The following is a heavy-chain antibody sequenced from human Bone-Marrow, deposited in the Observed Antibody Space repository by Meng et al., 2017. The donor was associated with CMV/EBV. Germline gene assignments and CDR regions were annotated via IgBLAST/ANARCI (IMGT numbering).Heavy chain of an antibody. V-gene: IGHV3-23*01. D-gene: IGHD3-3*01. CDR3: AKIGWGYDYS. J-gene: IGHJ4*02. CDR1: GFTFTKYA. Sequence: GESLKISCAASGFTFTKYAMTWVRQAPGKGLEWVSSISGSGRSTYYADSVKGRFTISRDNSKNTLYLQMNSLRADDTAVYYCAKIGWGYDYSWGQGTLVTVSS. CDR2: ISGSGRST.